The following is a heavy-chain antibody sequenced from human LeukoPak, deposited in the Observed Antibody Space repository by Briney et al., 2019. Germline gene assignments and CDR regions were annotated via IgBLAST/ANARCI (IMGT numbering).Heavy chain of an antibody. CDR1: GFTFSSYA. CDR2: ISGSGGST. CDR3: AKDFSSTSCYYFDY. V-gene: IGHV3-23*01. Sequence: GASLRLSCAASGFTFSSYAMSWVRQAPGKGLEWVSAISGSGGSTYYADSVKGRFTISRDNSKNTLYLQMNSLRAEDTAVYYCAKDFSSTSCYYFDYWGQGTLVTVSS. J-gene: IGHJ4*02. D-gene: IGHD2-2*01.